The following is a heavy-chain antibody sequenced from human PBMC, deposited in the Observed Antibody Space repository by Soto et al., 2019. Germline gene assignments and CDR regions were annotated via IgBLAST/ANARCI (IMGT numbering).Heavy chain of an antibody. CDR3: LQAEDGIRDFDWLLRQGYYGMDV. Sequence: SLRLSCAASGFTFSSYGMHWVRQAPGKGLGWVAVIAYDGSNKYYADSVKGRFTISRDNSKNTLYLQMNSLRAEDTAVYFFLQAEDGIRDFDWLLRQGYYGMDVWGQGTTVTVSS. CDR1: GFTFSSYG. D-gene: IGHD3-9*01. J-gene: IGHJ6*02. CDR2: IAYDGSNK. V-gene: IGHV3-30*03.